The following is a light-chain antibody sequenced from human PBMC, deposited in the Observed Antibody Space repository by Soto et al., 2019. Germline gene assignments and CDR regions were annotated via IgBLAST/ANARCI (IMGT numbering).Light chain of an antibody. V-gene: IGLV2-14*01. CDR3: SSYTSSSTHWV. Sequence: QSALTQPASVSGSPGHSIIISCTGTSSDVGGYNYVSWYQQHPGKAPKQMSYEASNRPSGVSNRCTGSKSGNTASLTISGLQAENEADYYCSSYTSSSTHWVFGGGTKLTVL. CDR1: SSDVGGYNY. CDR2: EAS. J-gene: IGLJ3*02.